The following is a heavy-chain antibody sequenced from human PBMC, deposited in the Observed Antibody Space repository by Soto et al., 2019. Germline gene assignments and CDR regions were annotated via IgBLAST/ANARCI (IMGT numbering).Heavy chain of an antibody. CDR1: GFTFSSYW. V-gene: IGHV3-74*01. D-gene: IGHD4-4*01. CDR3: ARVSPYSNYPAYYYGMDV. J-gene: IGHJ6*02. CDR2: INSDGSST. Sequence: GGSLRLSCASSGFTFSSYWMHWVRQAPGKGLVWVSRINSDGSSTSYADSVKGRFTISRDNAKNTLYLQMDSLRAEDTAVYYCARVSPYSNYPAYYYGMDVWGQGTTVTVSS.